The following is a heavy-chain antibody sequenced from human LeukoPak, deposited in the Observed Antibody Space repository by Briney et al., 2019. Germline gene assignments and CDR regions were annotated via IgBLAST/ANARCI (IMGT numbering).Heavy chain of an antibody. V-gene: IGHV1-2*02. Sequence: ASVKVSCKTSGYRFTGYYLHWVRQAPGQGLEWMGWMNPKSGATDYARKFQGRVTMTRDTSISTAYMELTRLRSDDTAVYYCASILVGATKGRDAFDIWGQGTMVTVSS. D-gene: IGHD1-26*01. J-gene: IGHJ3*02. CDR3: ASILVGATKGRDAFDI. CDR1: GYRFTGYY. CDR2: MNPKSGAT.